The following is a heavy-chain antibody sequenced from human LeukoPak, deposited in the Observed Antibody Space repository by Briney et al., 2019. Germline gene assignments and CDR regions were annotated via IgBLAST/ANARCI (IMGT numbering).Heavy chain of an antibody. J-gene: IGHJ4*02. CDR2: IRYDGSNK. CDR1: GFTFSNYG. V-gene: IGHV3-30*02. Sequence: GGSLRLSCVASGFTFSNYGMHWVRQAPGKGLEWVAFIRYDGSNKYYAGSVKGRFTISRDNSKNTLYLQMNSLRAEDTAVYYCARVDFRSGYVFDYWGQGTLVTVSS. D-gene: IGHD5-12*01. CDR3: ARVDFRSGYVFDY.